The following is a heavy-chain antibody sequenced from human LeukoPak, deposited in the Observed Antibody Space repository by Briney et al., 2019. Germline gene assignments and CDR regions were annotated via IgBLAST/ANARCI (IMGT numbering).Heavy chain of an antibody. J-gene: IGHJ4*02. CDR1: EYRFTSYW. Sequence: HGESLKISCKGSEYRFTSYWIGWVRQMPGKGLEWMGIIYPSDSATKYSPSFQGQVTISADKSISTAYLQWGSLKASDTAMYYCARHVVGGDEGYYFDFWGQGTLVTVSS. CDR2: IYPSDSAT. V-gene: IGHV5-51*01. D-gene: IGHD2-15*01. CDR3: ARHVVGGDEGYYFDF.